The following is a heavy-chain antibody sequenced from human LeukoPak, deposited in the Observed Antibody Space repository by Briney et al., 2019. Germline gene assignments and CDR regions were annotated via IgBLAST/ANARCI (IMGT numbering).Heavy chain of an antibody. CDR3: AMWAAIAEAGFEGPFDY. CDR2: FDPEDGET. D-gene: IGHD6-19*01. CDR1: AYTLTELS. V-gene: IGHV1-24*01. Sequence: ASVKVSCKVSAYTLTELSMHWVRQAPGKGLEWMGGFDPEDGETIYAQKFQGRVTMTEDTSTDTAYMELSSLRSEDTAVYYCAMWAAIAEAGFEGPFDYWGQGTLVTVSS. J-gene: IGHJ4*02.